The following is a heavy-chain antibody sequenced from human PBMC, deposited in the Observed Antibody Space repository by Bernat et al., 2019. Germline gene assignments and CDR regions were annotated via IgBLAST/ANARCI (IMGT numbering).Heavy chain of an antibody. D-gene: IGHD3-10*01. V-gene: IGHV3-48*01. CDR3: ARDTEYYYGSGSYYPDGYYYYYYGMDV. J-gene: IGHJ6*02. CDR1: GFTFSSYS. CDR2: ISSSSSTI. Sequence: EVQLVESGGGLVQPGGSLRLSCAASGFTFSSYSMNWVRQAPGKGLEWVSYISSSSSTIYYADSVKGRFTIYRDNAKNSLFLQMNSMRAEDTAVYYCARDTEYYYGSGSYYPDGYYYYYYGMDVWGQGTTVTVSS.